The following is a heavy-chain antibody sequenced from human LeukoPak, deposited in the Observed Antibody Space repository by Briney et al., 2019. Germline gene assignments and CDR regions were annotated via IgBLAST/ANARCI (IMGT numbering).Heavy chain of an antibody. J-gene: IGHJ4*02. CDR2: IRGSGDAV. CDR3: ARGSPHRDILAGSLDC. Sequence: GGSLRLSCVASGFGFSSLEFNWVRQAPGKGLAWVSYIRGSGDAVHYADSVKGRFTISRDNAKTTVHLQMNSLRAGDTAVYYCARGSPHRDILAGSLDCWGRGTLVTVSS. D-gene: IGHD3-9*01. V-gene: IGHV3-48*03. CDR1: GFGFSSLE.